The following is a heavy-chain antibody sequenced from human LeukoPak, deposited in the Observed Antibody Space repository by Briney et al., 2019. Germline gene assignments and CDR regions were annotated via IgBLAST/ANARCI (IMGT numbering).Heavy chain of an antibody. J-gene: IGHJ4*02. CDR1: GGTFSSYA. Sequence: SVKVSCKASGGTFSSYAISWVRQAPGQGLEWMGGIIPIFGTANYAQKFQGRVTITTHESTSTAYMELSSLRSEDTAVYYCARDPAKVGTTARPTEDYWGQGTLVTVSS. CDR3: ARDPAKVGTTARPTEDY. V-gene: IGHV1-69*05. CDR2: IIPIFGTA. D-gene: IGHD1-14*01.